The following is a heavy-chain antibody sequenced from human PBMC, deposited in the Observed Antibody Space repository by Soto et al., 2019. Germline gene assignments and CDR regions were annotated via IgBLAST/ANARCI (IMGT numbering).Heavy chain of an antibody. D-gene: IGHD5-18*01. CDR2: INAGNGNT. CDR3: AREGRGYSYGYGY. V-gene: IGHV1-3*01. J-gene: IGHJ4*02. CDR1: GYTFTSYA. Sequence: QVQLVQSGAEVKKPGASVKVSCKASGYTFTSYAMHWVRQAPGQRLEWMGWINAGNGNTKYSQKFQGRVTITRDTSASTAYMELSSLRSEDTAVYCCAREGRGYSYGYGYWGQGTLVTVSS.